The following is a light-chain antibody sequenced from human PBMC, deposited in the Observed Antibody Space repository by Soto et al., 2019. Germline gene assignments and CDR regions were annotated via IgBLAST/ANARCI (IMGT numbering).Light chain of an antibody. J-gene: IGKJ2*01. V-gene: IGKV3-15*01. Sequence: EIVMTQSPVTLSVSPGERATLSCRASQSVSNNCAWYQQKPGQAPRLLIYGASTRATGIPARFSGSGSGTEFTLTISSLQSEDFAVYYCQQYNIWPPYTFGQGTKLEIK. CDR2: GAS. CDR1: QSVSNN. CDR3: QQYNIWPPYT.